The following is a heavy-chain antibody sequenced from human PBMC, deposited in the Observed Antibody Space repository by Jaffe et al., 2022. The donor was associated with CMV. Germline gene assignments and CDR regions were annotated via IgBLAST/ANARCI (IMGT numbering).Heavy chain of an antibody. V-gene: IGHV3-48*03. CDR1: GFTFSSYE. D-gene: IGHD2-8*01. J-gene: IGHJ6*03. Sequence: EVQLVESGGGLVQPGGSLRLSCAASGFTFSSYEMNWVRQAPGKGLEWVSYISSSGSTIYYADSVKGRFTISRDNAKNSLYLQMNSLRAEDTAVYYCARVKNEDIVLMVYATSGYYYMDVWGKGTTVTVSS. CDR3: ARVKNEDIVLMVYATSGYYYMDV. CDR2: ISSSGSTI.